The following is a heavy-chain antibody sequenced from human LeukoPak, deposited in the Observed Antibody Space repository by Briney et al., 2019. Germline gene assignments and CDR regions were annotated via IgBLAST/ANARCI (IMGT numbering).Heavy chain of an antibody. J-gene: IGHJ4*02. V-gene: IGHV3-48*01. Sequence: GGSLRLSCAASGFTFSSYSMNWVRQAPGKGLEWVSYISSSSSTIYYADSVKGRFTISRDNAKNSLCLQMNSLRAEDTAVYYCARDLDYWGQGTLVTVSS. CDR3: ARDLDY. CDR1: GFTFSSYS. CDR2: ISSSSSTI.